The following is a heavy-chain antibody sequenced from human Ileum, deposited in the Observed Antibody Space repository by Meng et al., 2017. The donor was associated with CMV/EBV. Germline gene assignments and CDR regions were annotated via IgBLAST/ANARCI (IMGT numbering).Heavy chain of an antibody. Sequence: KVSCKASGYTFTDFSMHWVRQAPGQGLEWMGRINPNSGDTNYAQQFKGRVTMTRDTSISTVYMELSNLRSDDTAVYYCARSLPNWAPWGQGSLVTVSS. V-gene: IGHV1-2*06. J-gene: IGHJ5*02. CDR1: GYTFTDFS. CDR3: ARSLPNWAP. D-gene: IGHD2-8*01. CDR2: INPNSGDT.